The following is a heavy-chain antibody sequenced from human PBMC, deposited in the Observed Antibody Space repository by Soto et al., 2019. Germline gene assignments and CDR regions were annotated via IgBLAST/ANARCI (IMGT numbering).Heavy chain of an antibody. CDR2: INPNSGGT. V-gene: IGHV1-2*02. J-gene: IGHJ6*02. Sequence: ASVKVSCKASGYTFTGYYMHWVRQAPGQGLEWMGWINPNSGGTNYAQKFQGRVTMTRDTSISTAYMELSRLRSDDTAVYYCARRYCSSTSCGMDVWGQGTTVTVSS. CDR1: GYTFTGYY. D-gene: IGHD2-2*01. CDR3: ARRYCSSTSCGMDV.